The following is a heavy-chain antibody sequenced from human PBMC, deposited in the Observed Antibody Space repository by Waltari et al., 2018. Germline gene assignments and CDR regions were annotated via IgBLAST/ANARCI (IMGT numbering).Heavy chain of an antibody. CDR1: GGSFSNYY. Sequence: QVQLQQWGAGLLKPSETLSLTCTVYGGSFSNYYWGWLRQPPGKGLEWIGEINHGENPNYNPSLKSRVTISVDTSKNQFSLRLNSVTAADTATYYCARTGVAFYHDGSTSIDYWGQGTLVTVSS. V-gene: IGHV4-34*02. CDR2: INHGENP. J-gene: IGHJ4*02. CDR3: ARTGVAFYHDGSTSIDY. D-gene: IGHD3-22*01.